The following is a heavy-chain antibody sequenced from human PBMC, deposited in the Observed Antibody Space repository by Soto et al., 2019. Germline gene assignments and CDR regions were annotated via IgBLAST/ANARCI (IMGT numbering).Heavy chain of an antibody. CDR3: VNWNDEDVD. V-gene: IGHV3-23*01. CDR1: GFTFSKYA. J-gene: IGHJ4*01. D-gene: IGHD1-1*01. Sequence: LGGSLRLSCVASGFTFSKYAMNWVRQAPGKGLEWVATISGTAVSTDYADSVKGRFTISRDNSRNTVSLQMDNLRVEDTATYYCVNWNDEDVDWGQGTLVTVSS. CDR2: ISGTAVST.